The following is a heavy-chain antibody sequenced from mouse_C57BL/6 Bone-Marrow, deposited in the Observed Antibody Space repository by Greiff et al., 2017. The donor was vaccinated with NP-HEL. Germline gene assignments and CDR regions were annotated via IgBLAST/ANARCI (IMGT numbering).Heavy chain of an antibody. Sequence: VQLQESGAELVKPGASVKISCKASGYAFSSYWMNWVKQRPGKGLEWIGQIYPGDGDTNYNGKFKGKATLTADKSSSTAYMQLSSLTSEDSAVYFCARSTYGSSYGYWGQGTTLTVSS. CDR3: ARSTYGSSYGY. CDR1: GYAFSSYW. V-gene: IGHV1-80*01. CDR2: IYPGDGDT. D-gene: IGHD1-1*01. J-gene: IGHJ2*01.